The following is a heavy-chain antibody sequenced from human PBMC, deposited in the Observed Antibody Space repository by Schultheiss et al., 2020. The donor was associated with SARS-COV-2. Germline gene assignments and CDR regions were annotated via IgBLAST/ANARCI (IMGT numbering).Heavy chain of an antibody. CDR2: INHSGST. J-gene: IGHJ4*02. D-gene: IGHD4-17*01. V-gene: IGHV4-38-2*02. CDR3: ARASTETLALPDDY. CDR1: GYSISSGYY. Sequence: SETLSLTCTVSGYSISSGYYWSWIRQPPGKGLEWIGEINHSGSTNYNPSLKSRVTISVDTSKKNFSLKLRSVTDADTALYYCARASTETLALPDDYWDQGTLVTVSS.